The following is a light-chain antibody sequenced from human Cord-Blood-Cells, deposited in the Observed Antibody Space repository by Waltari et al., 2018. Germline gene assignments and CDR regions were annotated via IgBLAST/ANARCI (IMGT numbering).Light chain of an antibody. CDR3: SSYAGSNNFVV. CDR2: EVS. CDR1: SSDVGGYNY. J-gene: IGLJ2*01. V-gene: IGLV2-8*01. Sequence: QSALTQPPSASGSPGQSVTISCTATSSDVGGYNYVSWYQQHPGKPPKLMIYEVSKRPSGVPDRFSGSKSGNTASLTVSGLQAEDEADYYCSSYAGSNNFVVFGGGTKLT.